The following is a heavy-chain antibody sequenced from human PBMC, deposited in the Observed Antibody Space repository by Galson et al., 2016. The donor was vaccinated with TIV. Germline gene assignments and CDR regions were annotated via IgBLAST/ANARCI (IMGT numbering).Heavy chain of an antibody. CDR1: GGTFSSYA. V-gene: IGHV1-69*13. D-gene: IGHD3-22*01. J-gene: IGHJ5*02. CDR3: ASAPGYHDSSAYYPA. CDR2: IIGMFGTT. Sequence: SVKVSCKASGGTFSSYAFSWVRQAPGQGLEWMGRIIGMFGTTNYAQKLQGRVTITADELTSTVYMELSGLTSEDTAVYYCASAPGYHDSSAYYPAWGQGALVTVSS.